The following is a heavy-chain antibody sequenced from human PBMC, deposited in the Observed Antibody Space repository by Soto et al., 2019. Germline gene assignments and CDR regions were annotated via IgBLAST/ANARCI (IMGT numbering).Heavy chain of an antibody. CDR3: ARDRGPPRGYCSGGSCYFYYYYGMDV. V-gene: IGHV3-30-3*01. J-gene: IGHJ6*02. Sequence: PGGSLSLSCAASGFTFSSYAMHWVRQAPGKGLEWVAVISYDGSNKYYADSVKGRFTISRDNSKNTLYLQMNSLRAEDTAVYYCARDRGPPRGYCSGGSCYFYYYYGMDVWGQGTTVTVSS. CDR2: ISYDGSNK. CDR1: GFTFSSYA. D-gene: IGHD2-15*01.